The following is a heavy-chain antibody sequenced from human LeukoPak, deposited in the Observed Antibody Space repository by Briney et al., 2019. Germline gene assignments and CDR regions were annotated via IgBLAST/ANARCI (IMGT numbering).Heavy chain of an antibody. CDR2: TYYRSNWYN. Sequence: SQTLSLTCAISGGSVSSNSAAWNWIRQSPSRGLEWLGRTYYRSNWYNDYAVSVKSRITINPDTSKNQFSLQLNSVTPEDTAVYYCARGEWEALAFDYWGQGTLVTVSS. V-gene: IGHV6-1*01. D-gene: IGHD1-26*01. J-gene: IGHJ4*02. CDR1: GGSVSSNSAA. CDR3: ARGEWEALAFDY.